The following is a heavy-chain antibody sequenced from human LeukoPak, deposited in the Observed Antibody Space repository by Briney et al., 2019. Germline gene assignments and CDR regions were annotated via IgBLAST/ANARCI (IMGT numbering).Heavy chain of an antibody. J-gene: IGHJ4*02. CDR1: GFTFSSHA. V-gene: IGHV3-64*02. CDR3: ARSPLSGDWHLDY. Sequence: PGGSLRLSCAASGFTFSSHAMHWVRQAPGKELEYVSAITGNGGSTYHADSVKGRFIISRDNSKNTLYLQMGSLRAEDMAVYYCARSPLSGDWHLDYWGQGTLVTVSS. CDR2: ITGNGGST. D-gene: IGHD2-21*02.